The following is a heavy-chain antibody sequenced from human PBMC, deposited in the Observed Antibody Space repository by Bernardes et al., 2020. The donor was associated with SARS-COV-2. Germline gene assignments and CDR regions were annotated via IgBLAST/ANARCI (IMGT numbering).Heavy chain of an antibody. V-gene: IGHV3-66*02. D-gene: IGHD3-3*01. CDR2: IYSDGSNK. J-gene: IGHJ6*02. CDR3: ARGGIFGAVKGGMDV. Sequence: GGSLRLSCVSADSKFRVSDNWMSWVRQAQGKGLEWVSVIYSDGSNKYYADSVKGRFTISRDNSKDTLYLQMNGLRDEDTALYYCARGGIFGAVKGGMDVWGQGTTVTVSS. CDR1: KFRVSDNW.